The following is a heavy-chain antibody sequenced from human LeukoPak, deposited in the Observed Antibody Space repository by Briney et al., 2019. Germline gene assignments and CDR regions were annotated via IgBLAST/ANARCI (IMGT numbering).Heavy chain of an antibody. Sequence: SEALSLTCTVSGGSISSYYWSWIRQPAGKGLEWIGRIYTSGSTNYNPSLKSRVTISVDKSKNQFSLKLGSVTAADTAVYYCARDTYFQHWGQGTLVTVSS. CDR2: IYTSGST. V-gene: IGHV4-4*07. J-gene: IGHJ1*01. CDR3: ARDTYFQH. CDR1: GGSISSYY.